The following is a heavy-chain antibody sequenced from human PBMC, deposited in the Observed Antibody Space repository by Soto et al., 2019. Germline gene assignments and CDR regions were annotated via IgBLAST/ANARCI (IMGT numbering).Heavy chain of an antibody. CDR3: ARGTRALITSFFAY. J-gene: IGHJ4*02. V-gene: IGHV4-59*01. Sequence: PSETLSLTCSVSGDAISNYYWSWIRQTPGKGPEWIGCVHDSGSTDYNPPLKGRVTMSLHTSKSQFSLNLSSVTAADSATYYCARGTRALITSFFAYWGQGIPVTVSS. CDR1: GDAISNYY. CDR2: VHDSGST. D-gene: IGHD1-20*01.